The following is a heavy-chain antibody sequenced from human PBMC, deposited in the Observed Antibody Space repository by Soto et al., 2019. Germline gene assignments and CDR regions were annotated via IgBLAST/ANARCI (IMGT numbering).Heavy chain of an antibody. CDR2: ISGSGGST. CDR3: AKIKDSSGSDY. J-gene: IGHJ4*02. CDR1: GFTFSSYA. D-gene: IGHD3-22*01. Sequence: GGSLRLSCAASGFTFSSYAMSWVRQAPGKGLEWVSAISGSGGSTYYAGSVKGRFTISRDNSKNTLYLQMNSLRVDDTALYYCAKIKDSSGSDYWGQGTLVTVSS. V-gene: IGHV3-23*01.